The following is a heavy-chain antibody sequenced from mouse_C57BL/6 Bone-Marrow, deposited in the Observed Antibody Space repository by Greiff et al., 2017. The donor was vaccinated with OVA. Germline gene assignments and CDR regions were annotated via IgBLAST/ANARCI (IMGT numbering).Heavy chain of an antibody. V-gene: IGHV1-63*01. J-gene: IGHJ2*01. D-gene: IGHD2-2*01. Sequence: VMLVESGAELVRPGTSVKMSCKASGYTFTNYWIGWAKQRPGHGLEWIGDIYPGGGYTNYNEKFKGKATLTADKSSSTAYMQFSSLTSEDSAIYYCARGGYDVNYFDYWGQGTTLTVSS. CDR3: ARGGYDVNYFDY. CDR2: IYPGGGYT. CDR1: GYTFTNYW.